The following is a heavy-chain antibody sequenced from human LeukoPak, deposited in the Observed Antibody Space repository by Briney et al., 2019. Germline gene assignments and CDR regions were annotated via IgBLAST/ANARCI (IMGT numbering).Heavy chain of an antibody. J-gene: IGHJ4*02. V-gene: IGHV4-39*01. Sequence: PSETLSLTCAVSGGSISSSSYYWGWIRQPPGKGLEWIGSIYYSGSTYYNPSLKSRVTISVDTSKNQFSLKLSSVTAADTAVYYCARSNRGYSSGRRYFDYWGQGTLVTVSS. CDR3: ARSNRGYSSGRRYFDY. D-gene: IGHD6-19*01. CDR1: GGSISSSSYY. CDR2: IYYSGST.